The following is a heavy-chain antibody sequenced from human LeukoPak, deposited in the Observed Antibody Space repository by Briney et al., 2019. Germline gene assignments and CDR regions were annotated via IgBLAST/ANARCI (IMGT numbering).Heavy chain of an antibody. J-gene: IGHJ5*02. CDR2: INPNSGVT. V-gene: IGHV1-2*02. D-gene: IGHD2-21*01. CDR3: ARADRLDGAPYLIGP. Sequence: ASVKVSRKTSGYTFTDYYMHWVRQAPGQGLEWMGWINPNSGVTSSAQKFQGRVTMTRDTSITTVYMEVRWLTSDDTAIYYCARADRLDGAPYLIGPWGQGTLVTVSS. CDR1: GYTFTDYY.